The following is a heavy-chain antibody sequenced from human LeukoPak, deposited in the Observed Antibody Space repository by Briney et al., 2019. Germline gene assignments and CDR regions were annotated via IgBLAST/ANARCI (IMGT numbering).Heavy chain of an antibody. Sequence: SETLSLTCTVSGGSISSYYWSWIRQPPGKGLEWIGYIYYTGSTNYNPSLKSRVTISVDTSKNQFSLKLSSVTAADTAVYYCARERENYYDSSGFDYWGQGTLVTVSS. V-gene: IGHV4-59*01. CDR2: IYYTGST. J-gene: IGHJ4*02. CDR1: GGSISSYY. D-gene: IGHD3-22*01. CDR3: ARERENYYDSSGFDY.